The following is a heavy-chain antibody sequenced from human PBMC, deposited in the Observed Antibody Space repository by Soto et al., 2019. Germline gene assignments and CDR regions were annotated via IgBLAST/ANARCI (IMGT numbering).Heavy chain of an antibody. V-gene: IGHV4-39*01. CDR3: ARHVPNYYGSGSYYSGMDV. Sequence: QLQLQESGPGLVKPSETLSLTCTVSGGSISSSSYYWGWIRQPPGKGREWIGSIYYSGSTYYNPSLKSRVTISVDTSKNQFSLKLSSVTAADTAVYYCARHVPNYYGSGSYYSGMDVWGQGTTVTVSS. J-gene: IGHJ6*02. CDR1: GGSISSSSYY. D-gene: IGHD3-10*01. CDR2: IYYSGST.